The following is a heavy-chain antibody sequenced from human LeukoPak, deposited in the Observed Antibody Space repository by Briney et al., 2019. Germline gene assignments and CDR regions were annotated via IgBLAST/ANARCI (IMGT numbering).Heavy chain of an antibody. J-gene: IGHJ4*02. D-gene: IGHD6-19*01. CDR2: LRGDGET. Sequence: PGGSLRLSCAASGFTFKNYAMSWVRQAPARGLEWVASLRGDGETFYADSVRGRFTLSRDDSRNSVYLHLNNLRVGDTAVYYCAKASWVSSADAVLWGQGTVSPSP. CDR3: AKASWVSSADAVL. CDR1: GFTFKNYA. V-gene: IGHV3-23*01.